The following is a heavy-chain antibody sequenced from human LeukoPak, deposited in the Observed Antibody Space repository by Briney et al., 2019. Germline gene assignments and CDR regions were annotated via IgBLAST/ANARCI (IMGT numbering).Heavy chain of an antibody. J-gene: IGHJ6*02. V-gene: IGHV1-2*02. CDR2: INPNSGGT. CDR1: GYTFTGYY. Sequence: GASVKVSCKASGYTFTGYYMHWVRQAPGQGLEWMGWINPNSGGTNYAQKFQGRVTMTRDTSISTAYMELSRLRSDDTAVYYCARVSEGPYYYYYYGMDVWGQGTTVTVSS. CDR3: ARVSEGPYYYYYYGMDV.